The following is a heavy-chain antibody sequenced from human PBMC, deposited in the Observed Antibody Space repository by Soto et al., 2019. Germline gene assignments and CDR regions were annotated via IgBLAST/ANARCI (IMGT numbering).Heavy chain of an antibody. CDR1: GFTFSSYG. CDR3: SKDHLLTTVTTVGD. V-gene: IGHV3-30*18. CDR2: ISYHGNDK. Sequence: QVQLVESGGGVVQPGRSLRLSCAASGFTFSSYGMHWDRQAPGKGLEWVAVISYHGNDKYYAESVKGRFTISRDNFKNTLYLQMDSLRVEDTAVYYCSKDHLLTTVTTVGDWGQGTLVTVSS. D-gene: IGHD4-17*01. J-gene: IGHJ4*02.